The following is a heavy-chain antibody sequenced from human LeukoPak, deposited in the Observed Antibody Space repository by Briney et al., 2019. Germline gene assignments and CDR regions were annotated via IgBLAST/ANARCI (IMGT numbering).Heavy chain of an antibody. CDR1: GFSLSTGGVG. J-gene: IGHJ4*02. CDR3: ALLSGDVVVPAAILAYLSGRARH. CDR2: IYWNDDK. V-gene: IGHV2-5*01. Sequence: SGPTLVKPTQTLTLTCTFSGFSLSTGGVGVGWIRQPPGKALEWLALIYWNDDKRYSPSLKSRLTITKDTSKNQVVLTMTNMDPVDTATYYCALLSGDVVVPAAILAYLSGRARHWGQGTLVTVSS. D-gene: IGHD2-2*01.